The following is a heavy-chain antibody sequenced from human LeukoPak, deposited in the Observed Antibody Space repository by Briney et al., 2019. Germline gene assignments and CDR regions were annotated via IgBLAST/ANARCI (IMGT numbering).Heavy chain of an antibody. V-gene: IGHV3-20*01. CDR1: GFTFDDYG. D-gene: IGHD6-19*01. J-gene: IGHJ4*02. CDR3: AREGTYSSGWYEDDY. Sequence: PGGSLRLSCAASGFTFDDYGMSWVRQAPGKGLEWVSGINWNGGSTGYADSVKGRFTISRDNAKNSLYLQMNSLRAEDTALYHCAREGTYSSGWYEDDYWGQGTLVTVSS. CDR2: INWNGGST.